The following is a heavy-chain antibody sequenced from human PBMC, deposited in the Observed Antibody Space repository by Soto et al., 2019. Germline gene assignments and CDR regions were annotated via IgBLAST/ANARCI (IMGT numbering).Heavy chain of an antibody. CDR2: IYYSGST. D-gene: IGHD6-19*01. Sequence: SETLSLTCTVSGGSISSYYWSWIRQPPGKGLEWIGYIYYSGSTNYNPSLKSRVTISVDTSKNQFSLKLSSVTAADTAVYYCARAAVADGYYYYGMDVWGQGTTVTVSS. CDR3: ARAAVADGYYYYGMDV. J-gene: IGHJ6*02. V-gene: IGHV4-59*01. CDR1: GGSISSYY.